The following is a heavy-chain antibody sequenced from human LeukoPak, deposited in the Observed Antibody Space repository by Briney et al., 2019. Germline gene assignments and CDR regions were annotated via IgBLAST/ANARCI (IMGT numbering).Heavy chain of an antibody. D-gene: IGHD3-16*02. CDR2: ISSSSSYI. Sequence: GGSLRLSCAASGFTFSSYSMNWVRQAPGKGLEWVSSISSSSSYIYYADSVKGRFTISRDNAKNSLYLQMNSLRAEDTAVYYCARDLFPSNNYVWGSYRYPVDYWGQGTLVTVSS. J-gene: IGHJ4*02. V-gene: IGHV3-21*01. CDR1: GFTFSSYS. CDR3: ARDLFPSNNYVWGSYRYPVDY.